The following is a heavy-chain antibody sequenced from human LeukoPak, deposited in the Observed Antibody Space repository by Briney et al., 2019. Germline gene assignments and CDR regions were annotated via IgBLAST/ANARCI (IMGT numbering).Heavy chain of an antibody. CDR2: ISASGGST. V-gene: IGHV3-23*01. CDR1: GFTFSSSA. Sequence: GGSLRLSCAASGFTFSSSAMSWVRQVPGKGLEWVSGISASGGSTSYADSVRGRFTISRDNSKNSLYLQMNSLRAEDTAVYYCARGFADFVWGSYPSSYWGQGILVTVSS. J-gene: IGHJ4*02. CDR3: ARGFADFVWGSYPSSY. D-gene: IGHD3-16*02.